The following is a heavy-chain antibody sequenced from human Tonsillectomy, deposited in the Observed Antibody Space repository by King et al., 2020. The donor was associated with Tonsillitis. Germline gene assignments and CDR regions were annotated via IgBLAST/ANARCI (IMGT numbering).Heavy chain of an antibody. V-gene: IGHV1-2*04. Sequence: VQLVESGAEVKKPGASVKVSCKASGYTFTGYYMHWVRQAPGQGLEWMGWINPNSGGTNYAQKFQGWVTMTRDTSISTAYMELSRLRSDDTAVYYCARGNPYYYDSSRYYVDYWGQGTLVTVSS. J-gene: IGHJ4*02. D-gene: IGHD3-22*01. CDR2: INPNSGGT. CDR1: GYTFTGYY. CDR3: ARGNPYYYDSSRYYVDY.